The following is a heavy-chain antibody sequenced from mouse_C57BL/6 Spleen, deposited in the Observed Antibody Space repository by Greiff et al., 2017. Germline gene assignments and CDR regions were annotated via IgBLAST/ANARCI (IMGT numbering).Heavy chain of an antibody. CDR3: ARRSSYYYGSSYDFDY. CDR1: GYTFTSYW. D-gene: IGHD1-1*01. V-gene: IGHV1-69*01. J-gene: IGHJ2*01. CDR2: IDPSDSYT. Sequence: QVQLQQPGAELVMPGASVKLSCKASGYTFTSYWMHWVKQRPGQGLEWIGEIDPSDSYTNYNQKFKGKSTLTVDKSSSTAYMQLSSLTSEDSAVYYCARRSSYYYGSSYDFDYWGQGTTLTVSS.